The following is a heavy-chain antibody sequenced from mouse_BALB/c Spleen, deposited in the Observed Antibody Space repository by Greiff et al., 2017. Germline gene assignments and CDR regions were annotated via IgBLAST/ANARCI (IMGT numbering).Heavy chain of an antibody. J-gene: IGHJ3*01. CDR2: ISNGGGST. CDR3: ARHRKGTWFAY. V-gene: IGHV5-12-2*01. Sequence: EVKVVESGGGLVQPGGSLKLSCAASGFTFSSYTMSWVRQTPEKGLEWVAYISNGGGSTYYPDTVKGRVTISRDNAKNTLYLQMSSLKSEDTAMYYYARHRKGTWFAYWGQGTLVTVSA. CDR1: GFTFSSYT.